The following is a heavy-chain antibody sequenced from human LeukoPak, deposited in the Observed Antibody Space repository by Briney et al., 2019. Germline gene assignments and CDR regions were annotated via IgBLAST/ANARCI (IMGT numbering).Heavy chain of an antibody. V-gene: IGHV4-59*01. D-gene: IGHD3-22*01. J-gene: IGHJ4*02. CDR2: IYKSGSS. CDR3: ARGGYFDSPFDY. CDR1: GGSISSYY. Sequence: SETLSLTCTVSGGSISSYYWNWIRLPPGKGLEWIGSIYKSGSSNYNPSFRSRVTISVDTSKTQFSLKLTSVTAADTAVYYCARGGYFDSPFDYWGQGTLVTASS.